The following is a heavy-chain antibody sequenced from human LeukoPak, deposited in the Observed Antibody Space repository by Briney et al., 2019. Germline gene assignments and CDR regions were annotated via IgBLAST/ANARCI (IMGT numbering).Heavy chain of an antibody. V-gene: IGHV4-59*12. Sequence: SETLSLTCTVSGGSISSYYWSWIRQPPGKGLEWIGYIYHSGSTYYNPSLKSRVTISVDRSKNQFSLKLSSVTAADTAVYYCARATIVVVPAAKYNWFDPWGQGTLVTVSS. J-gene: IGHJ5*02. CDR3: ARATIVVVPAAKYNWFDP. CDR1: GGSISSYY. CDR2: IYHSGST. D-gene: IGHD2-2*01.